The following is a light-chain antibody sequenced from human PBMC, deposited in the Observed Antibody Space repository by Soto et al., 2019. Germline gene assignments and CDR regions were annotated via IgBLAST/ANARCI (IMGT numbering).Light chain of an antibody. Sequence: EIVLTQSPGTLSLSPGERATLYCWASQSVSSDYLAWYQQKPGQAPRLLIYAASSRATGIPDRFSGGGSGTDFTLTINRLEPEDFAVYYCQQYGTSPWTFGQVTKVEIK. CDR3: QQYGTSPWT. CDR1: QSVSSDY. J-gene: IGKJ1*01. V-gene: IGKV3-20*01. CDR2: AAS.